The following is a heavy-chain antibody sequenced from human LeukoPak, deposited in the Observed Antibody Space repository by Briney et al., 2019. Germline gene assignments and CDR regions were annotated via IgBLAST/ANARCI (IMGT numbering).Heavy chain of an antibody. CDR3: ARASYSYDISGWVPFDY. CDR1: GGSISSTSYY. D-gene: IGHD3-22*01. Sequence: SETLSLTCTVSGGSISSTSYYWGWLRQPPGKGLEWIGTIYYSGSTYYNPSLKSRVTISVDTSKNQFSLKLSSVTAADTAVYYCARASYSYDISGWVPFDYWGQGTLVTVSS. CDR2: IYYSGST. V-gene: IGHV4-39*07. J-gene: IGHJ4*02.